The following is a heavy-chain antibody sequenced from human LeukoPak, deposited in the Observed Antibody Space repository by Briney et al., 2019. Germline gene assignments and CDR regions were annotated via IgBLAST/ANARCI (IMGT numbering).Heavy chain of an antibody. J-gene: IGHJ4*02. V-gene: IGHV1-2*02. D-gene: IGHD1-26*01. Sequence: ASVKVSCKASGYTFTSYYMHWVRQAPGQGLEWMGWINPNSGGTNYAQKFQGRVTMTRNTSISTAYMELSSLRSEDTAVYYCARARGGTDFDYWGQGTLVTVSS. CDR3: ARARGGTDFDY. CDR1: GYTFTSYY. CDR2: INPNSGGT.